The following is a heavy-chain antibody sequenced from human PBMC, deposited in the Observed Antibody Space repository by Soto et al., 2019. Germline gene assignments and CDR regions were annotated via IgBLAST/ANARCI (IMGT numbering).Heavy chain of an antibody. J-gene: IGHJ6*02. CDR1: GGSISSCGYS. Sequence: SETLSLTCTVSGGSISSCGYSWSWIRQPPGKGLEWIGYIYHSGSTYYNPSLKSRVTISVDTSKNQFSLKLSSVTAADTAVYYCARFHPSNELSSIAARDKVASGMDVWGQGTTVTVSS. CDR3: ARFHPSNELSSIAARDKVASGMDV. D-gene: IGHD6-6*01. CDR2: IYHSGST. V-gene: IGHV4-30-2*02.